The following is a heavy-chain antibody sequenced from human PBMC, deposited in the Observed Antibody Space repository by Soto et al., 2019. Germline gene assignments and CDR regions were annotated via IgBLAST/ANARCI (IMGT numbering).Heavy chain of an antibody. J-gene: IGHJ3*01. Sequence: PSETLSLTCAVYGGSFSGYYWSWIRQPPGKGLEWIGEINHSGSTKYNPSLKGRVSISVDTSKSQFSLNLNSVTAADTAVYYCATVALGLYPSSPPCPGASVEVWGQGTMVTVSS. CDR3: ATVALGLYPSSPPCPGASVEV. D-gene: IGHD2-2*01. CDR1: GGSFSGYY. CDR2: INHSGST. V-gene: IGHV4-34*01.